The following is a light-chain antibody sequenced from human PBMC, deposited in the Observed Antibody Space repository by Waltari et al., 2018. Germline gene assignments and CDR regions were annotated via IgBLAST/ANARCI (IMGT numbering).Light chain of an antibody. CDR1: SSDIGSYNY. J-gene: IGLJ2*01. CDR2: DVS. Sequence: SALTQPRSVSGSPGQSVTFSCTGTSSDIGSYNYVSWYQQHPGKAPKVMIHDVSKRPSGVPDRFSGSKSGNTASLTISGLQAEDEADYYCCSYAGSYTFVFGGGTKLTVL. CDR3: CSYAGSYTFV. V-gene: IGLV2-11*01.